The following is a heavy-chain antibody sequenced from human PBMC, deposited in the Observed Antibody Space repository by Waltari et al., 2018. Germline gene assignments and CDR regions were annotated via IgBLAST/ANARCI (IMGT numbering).Heavy chain of an antibody. Sequence: QVQLQQWGAGVLKPSETLSLTCAVYGGSFSGYYWSWIRQPPGKGLEWIGEIIHDGTTNYDPSLTTRVTISINTSRNQCSLRLAPVTAADTAVYYCARGPYYFDAGSFDYWGQGTVVTVSS. V-gene: IGHV4-34*01. D-gene: IGHD3-10*01. CDR1: GGSFSGYY. CDR2: IIHDGTT. J-gene: IGHJ4*02. CDR3: ARGPYYFDAGSFDY.